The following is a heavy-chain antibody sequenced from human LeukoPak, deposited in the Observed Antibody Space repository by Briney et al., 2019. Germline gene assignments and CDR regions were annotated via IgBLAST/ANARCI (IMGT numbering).Heavy chain of an antibody. CDR1: GGSISSGDYY. CDR2: IYYSGST. V-gene: IGHV4-30-4*01. D-gene: IGHD4-17*01. J-gene: IGHJ5*02. Sequence: SQTLSLTCTVSGGSISSGDYYWRWIRQPPGKGLEWIGYIYYSGSTYYNPSLKSRVTISVDTSKNQFSLKLSSVTAADTAVYYCAREGYGDYSNWFDPWGQGTLVTVSS. CDR3: AREGYGDYSNWFDP.